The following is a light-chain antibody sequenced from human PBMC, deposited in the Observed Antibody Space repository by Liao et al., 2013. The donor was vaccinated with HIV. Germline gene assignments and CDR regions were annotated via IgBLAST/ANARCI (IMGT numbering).Light chain of an antibody. Sequence: SFVLTQPPSVSVAPGKTASITCGGSNIGSKSVHWYQQKPGQAPVLVIYYDTERPSGVPERMSGSKSGNTATLTISRVDAGDEADYYCQAWDKSTAVFGGGTKLTVL. V-gene: IGLV3-21*01. CDR2: YDT. CDR3: QAWDKSTAV. J-gene: IGLJ2*01. CDR1: NIGSKS.